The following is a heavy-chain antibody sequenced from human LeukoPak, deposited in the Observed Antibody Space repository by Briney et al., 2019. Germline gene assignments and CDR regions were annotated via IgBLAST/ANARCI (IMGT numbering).Heavy chain of an antibody. D-gene: IGHD6-19*01. V-gene: IGHV1-2*02. CDR3: ARGRLVRGIPFDY. Sequence: ASVKVSCKASGYTFTGYYMHWVRQASGQGLEWMGWINPNSGGTNYAQKFQGRVTMTRDTSISTAYMELSRLRSDDTAAYYCARGRLVRGIPFDYWGQGTLVTVSS. CDR1: GYTFTGYY. J-gene: IGHJ4*02. CDR2: INPNSGGT.